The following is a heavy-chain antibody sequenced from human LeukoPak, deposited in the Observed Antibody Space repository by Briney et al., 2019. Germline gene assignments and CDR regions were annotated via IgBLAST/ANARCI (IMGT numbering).Heavy chain of an antibody. CDR2: IYPGDSDT. Sequence: GESLKISCKGSGYNFTIYWIGWVRQMPGKGPEWMGIIYPGDSDTRYSPSFQGQVTISVDKSISTAYLQWSSLKASDTAMYYCAIFDFLFGEIDNWFDPWGQGTQVTVSS. V-gene: IGHV5-51*01. CDR3: AIFDFLFGEIDNWFDP. D-gene: IGHD3-16*01. J-gene: IGHJ5*02. CDR1: GYNFTIYW.